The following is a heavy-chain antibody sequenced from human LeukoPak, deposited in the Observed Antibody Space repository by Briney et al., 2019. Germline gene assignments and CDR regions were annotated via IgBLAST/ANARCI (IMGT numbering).Heavy chain of an antibody. CDR3: AREWHGSGSYSATSWFDP. CDR2: ISTYNGNT. V-gene: IGHV1-18*04. J-gene: IGHJ5*02. D-gene: IGHD3-10*01. CDR1: GYNFDRYG. Sequence: ASVKVSCKGSGYNFDRYGVNWVRQAPGQGLEWVGWISTYNGNTFYAQKFEGRVTMTTDKSTSTAYMELSSLRSEDTAVYYCAREWHGSGSYSATSWFDPWGQGTLVTVSS.